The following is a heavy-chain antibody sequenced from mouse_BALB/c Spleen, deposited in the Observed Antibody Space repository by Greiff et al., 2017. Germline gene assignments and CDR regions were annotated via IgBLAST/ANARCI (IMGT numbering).Heavy chain of an antibody. CDR2: ISNGGGST. CDR3: ARHKLGFAY. CDR1: GFTFSSYT. J-gene: IGHJ3*01. V-gene: IGHV5-12-2*01. D-gene: IGHD4-1*01. Sequence: EVKLMESGGGLVQPGGSLKLSCAASGFTFSSYTMSWVRQTPEKRLEWVAYISNGGGSTYYPDTVKGRFTISRDNAKNTLYLQMSSLKSEDTAMYYCARHKLGFAYWGQGTLVTVSA.